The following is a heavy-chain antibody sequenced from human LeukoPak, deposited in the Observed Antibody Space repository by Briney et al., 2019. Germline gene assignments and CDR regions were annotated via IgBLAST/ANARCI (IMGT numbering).Heavy chain of an antibody. CDR2: IENDGSNK. J-gene: IGHJ4*02. CDR3: ANLLYYSY. D-gene: IGHD5/OR15-5a*01. V-gene: IGHV3-30*02. Sequence: GSLRLSCAASGFTFRSFGVHWVRQGPGKGLEWVAFIENDGSNKYFADSVKGRFTISRDNFKSTLYLQMNNLRAEDTAVYYCANLLYYSYWGQGTLVTVSS. CDR1: GFTFRSFG.